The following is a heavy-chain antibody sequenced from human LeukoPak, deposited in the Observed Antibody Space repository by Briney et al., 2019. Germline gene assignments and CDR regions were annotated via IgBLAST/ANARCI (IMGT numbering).Heavy chain of an antibody. CDR1: GFXLSTYP. CDR3: AKDSLPSYGGYFDF. J-gene: IGHJ4*02. Sequence: GGSLRLSCAASGFXLSTYPMSWVRQAPGKGLEWVSGMSGSGGSTYYADFVKGRFTISRDNSKNTLYLQMNTLRAEDTAIYYCAKDSLPSYGGYFDFWGQGTLVTVSS. CDR2: MSGSGGST. D-gene: IGHD3-16*01. V-gene: IGHV3-23*01.